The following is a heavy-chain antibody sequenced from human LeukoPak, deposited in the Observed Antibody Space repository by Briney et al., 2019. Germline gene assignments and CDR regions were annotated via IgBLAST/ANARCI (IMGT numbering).Heavy chain of an antibody. Sequence: PGRSLRLSCAASGFTFSSYGMHWVRQAPGKGLEWVAVIWYEGSNEYYGDSVKGRFTISRDNSKNTLYLQMNSLRAEDTAVYYCARHPPGYSFGEPFDYWGRGTLVTVSS. V-gene: IGHV3-33*01. D-gene: IGHD5-18*01. CDR3: ARHPPGYSFGEPFDY. CDR2: IWYEGSNE. J-gene: IGHJ4*02. CDR1: GFTFSSYG.